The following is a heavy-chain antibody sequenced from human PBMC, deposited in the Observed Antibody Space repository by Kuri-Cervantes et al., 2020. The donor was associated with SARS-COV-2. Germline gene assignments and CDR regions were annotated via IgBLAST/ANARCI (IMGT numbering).Heavy chain of an antibody. CDR2: ISGSGGST. J-gene: IGHJ4*02. CDR1: GFTFSSYA. CDR3: ARVVIPAALDY. Sequence: LSLTCAASGFTFSSYAMSWVRQAPGKGLEWVSAISGSGGSTYYADSVKGRFTISRDNSKNTLYLQMNSLRAEDTAVYYCARVVIPAALDYWGQGTLVTVSS. V-gene: IGHV3-23*01. D-gene: IGHD2-2*01.